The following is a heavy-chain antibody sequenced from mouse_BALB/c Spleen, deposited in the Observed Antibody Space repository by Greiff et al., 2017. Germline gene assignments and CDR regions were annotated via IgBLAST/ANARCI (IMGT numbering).Heavy chain of an antibody. CDR2: IYPGNGDT. CDR3: ARSDYYAMDY. J-gene: IGHJ4*01. CDR1: GYTFTSYN. V-gene: IGHV1-12*01. Sequence: VQLQQPGAELVKPGASVKMSCKASGYTFTSYNMHWVKQTPGQGLEWIGAIYPGNGDTSYNQKFKGKATLTADKSSSTAYMQLSSLTSEDSAVYYCARSDYYAMDYWGQGTSVTVSS.